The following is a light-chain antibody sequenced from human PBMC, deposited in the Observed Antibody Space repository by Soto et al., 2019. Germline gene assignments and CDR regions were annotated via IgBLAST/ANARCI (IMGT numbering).Light chain of an antibody. V-gene: IGKV3-20*01. CDR1: QSVSSSY. CDR3: QQYSSSPWT. J-gene: IGKJ1*01. CDR2: GAS. Sequence: EIVLTQSPGTLSLSPGERATLSCRASQSVSSSYLAWYQQKPGQAPRLLIYGASARATGIPDRFSGSGSGIDFPLTISRLEPEDFVVYCCQQYSSSPWTFGQGTKVEVK.